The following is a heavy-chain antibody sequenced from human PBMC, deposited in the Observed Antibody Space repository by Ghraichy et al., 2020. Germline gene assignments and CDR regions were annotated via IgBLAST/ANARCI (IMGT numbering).Heavy chain of an antibody. CDR1: GYSISSGYY. J-gene: IGHJ4*02. CDR3: ARDWTGRYSSGPDY. D-gene: IGHD6-19*01. V-gene: IGHV4-38-2*02. Sequence: SETLSLTCAVSGYSISSGYYWGWIRQPPGKGLEWIGSIYHSGSTYYNPSLKSRVTISVDTSKNQFSLKLSSVTAADTAVYYCARDWTGRYSSGPDYWGQGTLVTVSS. CDR2: IYHSGST.